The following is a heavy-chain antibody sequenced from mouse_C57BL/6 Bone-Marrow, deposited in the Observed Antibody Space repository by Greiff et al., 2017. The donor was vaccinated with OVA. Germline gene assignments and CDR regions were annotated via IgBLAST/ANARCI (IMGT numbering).Heavy chain of an antibody. J-gene: IGHJ1*03. V-gene: IGHV6-6*01. CDR3: TRGGSRGYFDV. CDR2: IRNKANNHAT. D-gene: IGHD1-1*01. CDR1: GFTFSDAW. Sequence: EVMLVESGGGLVQPGGSMKLSCAASGFTFSDAWMDWVRQSPEKGLEWVAEIRNKANNHATYYAESVKGRFTISRDDSKSSVYLQMNSLRAEDTGIYYCTRGGSRGYFDVWGTGTTVTVSS.